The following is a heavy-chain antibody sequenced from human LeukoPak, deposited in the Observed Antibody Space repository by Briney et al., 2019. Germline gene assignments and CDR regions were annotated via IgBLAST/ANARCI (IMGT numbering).Heavy chain of an antibody. D-gene: IGHD2-8*01. CDR3: ARDRDMVLPPAGLDV. V-gene: IGHV3-21*01. Sequence: GGSLRLSCAASGFIFSSYSINWVRQAPGKGLEWVSFISSSSTYIYYADSVKGRFTISRDNAKNSLSLQMNSLRAEDTAVYYCARDRDMVLPPAGLDVWGRGATVTVSS. CDR1: GFIFSSYS. J-gene: IGHJ6*04. CDR2: ISSSSTYI.